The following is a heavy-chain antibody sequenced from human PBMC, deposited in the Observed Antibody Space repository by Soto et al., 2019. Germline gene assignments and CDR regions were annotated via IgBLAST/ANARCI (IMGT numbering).Heavy chain of an antibody. Sequence: EVQLLESGGDLVQPGGSLRLSCAASGFTFTSFAMSWVRQAPGKGLEWVSSISAIRGSTYSADSVKGRFTISRDTSKNTLYLQMNSLRAEDTAVYYCALSFRPPGDDVVPTTIRGLYFDYWGQGTLVAVSS. CDR2: ISAIRGST. D-gene: IGHD1-26*01. CDR1: GFTFTSFA. J-gene: IGHJ4*02. CDR3: ALSFRPPGDDVVPTTIRGLYFDY. V-gene: IGHV3-23*01.